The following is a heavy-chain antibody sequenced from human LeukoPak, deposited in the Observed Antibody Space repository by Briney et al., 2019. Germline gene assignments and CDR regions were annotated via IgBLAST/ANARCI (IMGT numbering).Heavy chain of an antibody. V-gene: IGHV4-59*08. D-gene: IGHD1-1*01. Sequence: PSETLSLTCAVSGDSISGYYRSWVRQPPGKGLEWIGYIHYSGSTKYNPSLESRVTMSVDTSKNQFSLKLSSVTAADTAVYYCASVLGRQDAFDIWGQGTMVTVSS. J-gene: IGHJ3*02. CDR3: ASVLGRQDAFDI. CDR2: IHYSGST. CDR1: GDSISGYY.